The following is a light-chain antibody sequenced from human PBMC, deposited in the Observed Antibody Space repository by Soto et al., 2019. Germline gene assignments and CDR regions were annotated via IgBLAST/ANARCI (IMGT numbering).Light chain of an antibody. CDR2: SNN. CDR3: AAWDSSLDGYV. V-gene: IGLV1-44*01. J-gene: IGLJ1*01. CDR1: SSNIGVHT. Sequence: QAVVTQPPSASGTPGQRVTISCSGSSSNIGVHTVNWYQQLPGTAPKLLIYSNNQRPSGVPDRFSGSTSGTSASLAISGLQSEDEADYYCAAWDSSLDGYVFGTGTKLTVL.